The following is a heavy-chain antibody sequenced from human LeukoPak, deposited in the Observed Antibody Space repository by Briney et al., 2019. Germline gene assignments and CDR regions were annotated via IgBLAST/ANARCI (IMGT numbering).Heavy chain of an antibody. CDR1: GGSISSHY. J-gene: IGHJ4*02. Sequence: PSETLSLTCTVSGGSISSHYWSWIRQPPGKGLEWIGYIYYSGSTNYNPSLKSRVTISVDTSKNQFSLKLSSVTAADTAVYYCAGVQESTLDYWGQGTLVTVSS. CDR3: AGVQESTLDY. CDR2: IYYSGST. D-gene: IGHD4-11*01. V-gene: IGHV4-59*11.